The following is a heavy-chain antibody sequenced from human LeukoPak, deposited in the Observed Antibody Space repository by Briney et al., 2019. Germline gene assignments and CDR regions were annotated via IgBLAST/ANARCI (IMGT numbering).Heavy chain of an antibody. D-gene: IGHD1-26*01. CDR1: GFTFSSYT. CDR3: AKQSNNHYYQKASDY. J-gene: IGHJ4*02. V-gene: IGHV3-30-3*01. CDR2: ISDDGDNV. Sequence: PGGSLRLSCAAPGFTFSSYTMHWVRQAPGKGLERVAAISDDGDNVYHSDSAKGRLTISRDNSNNTLYLQMNSLRTEDTAVYFCAKQSNNHYYQKASDYWGQGTLVTVSS.